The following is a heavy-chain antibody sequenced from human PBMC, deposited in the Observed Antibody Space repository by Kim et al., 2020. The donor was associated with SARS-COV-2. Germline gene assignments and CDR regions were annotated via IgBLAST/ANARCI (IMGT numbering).Heavy chain of an antibody. V-gene: IGHV4-34*01. J-gene: IGHJ4*02. CDR3: ASLGRWLYNSGWGGDY. Sequence: SETLSLTCAVYGGSFSGYYWSWIRQPPGKGLEWIGEINHSGSTNYNPSLKSRVTISVDTSKNQFSLKLSSVTAADTAVYYCASLGRWLYNSGWGGDYWGQGTLVTVSS. CDR1: GGSFSGYY. D-gene: IGHD2-2*02. CDR2: INHSGST.